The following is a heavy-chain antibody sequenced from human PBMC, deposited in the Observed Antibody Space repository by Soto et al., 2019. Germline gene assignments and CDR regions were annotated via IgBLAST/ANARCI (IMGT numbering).Heavy chain of an antibody. D-gene: IGHD4-17*01. CDR3: ARSGYGTVTTNAFDI. Sequence: HPVGSLRLSCAASGFTFSSYEMNWVRQAPGKGLEWVSYISSSGSTIYYADSVKGRFTISRDNAKNSLYLQMNSLRAEDTAVYYCARSGYGTVTTNAFDIWGQGTMVTVSS. V-gene: IGHV3-48*03. J-gene: IGHJ3*02. CDR1: GFTFSSYE. CDR2: ISSSGSTI.